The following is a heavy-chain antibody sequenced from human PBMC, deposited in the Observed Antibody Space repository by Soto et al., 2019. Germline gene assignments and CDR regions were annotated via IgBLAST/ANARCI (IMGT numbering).Heavy chain of an antibody. D-gene: IGHD3-3*01. CDR3: ARGAKSFVVVIRYYYYYMDV. CDR2: INPNSGGT. Sequence: ASVKVSCKASGYTFTGYYMHWVRQAPGQGLEWMGWINPNSGGTNYAQKFQGWVTMTRDTSISTAYMELSRLRSDDTAVYYCARGAKSFVVVIRYYYYYMDVWGKGTTVTV. J-gene: IGHJ6*03. V-gene: IGHV1-2*04. CDR1: GYTFTGYY.